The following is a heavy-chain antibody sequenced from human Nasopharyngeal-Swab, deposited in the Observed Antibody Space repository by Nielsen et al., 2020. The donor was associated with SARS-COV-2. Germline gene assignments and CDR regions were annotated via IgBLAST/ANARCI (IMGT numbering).Heavy chain of an antibody. Sequence: ASVKVSCKASGYTFTSYDINWVRQATGQGLEWMGWMNPNSGNTGYAQKFQGRVTMTRNTSISTAYMELSRLRSEDTAVYYCARRRVPAATNWFDPWGQGTLVTVSS. D-gene: IGHD2-2*01. J-gene: IGHJ5*02. V-gene: IGHV1-8*01. CDR1: GYTFTSYD. CDR2: MNPNSGNT. CDR3: ARRRVPAATNWFDP.